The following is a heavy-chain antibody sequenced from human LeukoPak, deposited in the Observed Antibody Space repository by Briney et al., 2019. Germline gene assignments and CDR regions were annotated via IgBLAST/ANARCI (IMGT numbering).Heavy chain of an antibody. J-gene: IGHJ5*02. CDR1: GFTFSSYA. CDR3: ARDHAASITIFGVDPLNWFDP. V-gene: IGHV3-30-3*01. D-gene: IGHD3-3*01. CDR2: TSYDGSNK. Sequence: PGRSLRLSCAASGFTFSSYAMHWVRQAPGKGLEWVAVTSYDGSNKYYADSVKGRFTISRDNSKNMLYLQMNSLRAEDTAVYYCARDHAASITIFGVDPLNWFDPWGQGTLVTVSS.